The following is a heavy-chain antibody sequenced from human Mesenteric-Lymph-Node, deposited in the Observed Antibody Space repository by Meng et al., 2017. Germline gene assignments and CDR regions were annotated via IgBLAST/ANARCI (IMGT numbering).Heavy chain of an antibody. Sequence: HVQLEESGPGLVKPSGTLSLPCAVSGGSLSSRNWWSWVRQPPGKGLEWIGEIYHSGSTNYNPSLKSRVTISVDESKNQFSLRLSSVTAADTAVYYCARVGAYCGGDCYHPRWGQGTLVTVSS. CDR2: IYHSGST. J-gene: IGHJ4*02. CDR1: GGSLSSRNW. CDR3: ARVGAYCGGDCYHPR. D-gene: IGHD2-21*02. V-gene: IGHV4-4*02.